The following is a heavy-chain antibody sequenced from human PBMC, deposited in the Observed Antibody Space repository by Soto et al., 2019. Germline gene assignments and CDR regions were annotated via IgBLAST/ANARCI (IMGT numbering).Heavy chain of an antibody. CDR2: IIPKFGTT. Sequence: QVQLVQSGAEVKKPGSSVKVSCKASGDTFSSYGISWVRQAPGQGLEFMGGIIPKFGTTNYAQKFRGRVTITADESTSTAYMEVSRLGSEDTAVYYCARASGRGWYNWFDPWGQGTLVTVSS. V-gene: IGHV1-69*01. J-gene: IGHJ5*02. D-gene: IGHD6-19*01. CDR1: GDTFSSYG. CDR3: ARASGRGWYNWFDP.